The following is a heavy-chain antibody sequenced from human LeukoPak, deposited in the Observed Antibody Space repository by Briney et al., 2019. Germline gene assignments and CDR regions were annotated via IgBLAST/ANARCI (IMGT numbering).Heavy chain of an antibody. V-gene: IGHV3-11*04. Sequence: GGSLRLSCAASGFTFSDYYMSWIRQAPGKGLEWVSYISTSGTAVYYADSVKGRFTISRDNAKNSLYLQMNSLRVEDTAVYYCAKSPGGYSGPFGDWGQGTLVTVSS. CDR2: ISTSGTAV. D-gene: IGHD5-12*01. CDR3: AKSPGGYSGPFGD. J-gene: IGHJ4*02. CDR1: GFTFSDYY.